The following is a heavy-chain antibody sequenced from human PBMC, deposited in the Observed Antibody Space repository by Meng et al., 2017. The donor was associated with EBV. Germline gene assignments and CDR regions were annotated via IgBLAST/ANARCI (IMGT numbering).Heavy chain of an antibody. CDR1: GGTFRSDA. CDR3: ASESGRGFTPDY. D-gene: IGHD3-10*01. J-gene: IGHJ4*02. CDR2: LIPMVGAP. V-gene: IGHV1-69*01. Sequence: QVRLEQSGAEVKKPGSSVKVSCRTSGGTFRSDAVSWVRQAPGQGLEWMGGLIPMVGAPHYAQKFQGRVTIIADESTSTHSMELNSLRSEDTAMYYCASESGRGFTPDYWGQGTLVTVSS.